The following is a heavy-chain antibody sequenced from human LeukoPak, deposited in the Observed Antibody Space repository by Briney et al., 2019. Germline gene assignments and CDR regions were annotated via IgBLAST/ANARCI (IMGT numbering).Heavy chain of an antibody. J-gene: IGHJ4*02. CDR2: IYYSGST. CDR3: AREEAVAAHYFDY. CDR1: GFTFSSYE. V-gene: IGHV4-39*07. D-gene: IGHD6-19*01. Sequence: LRLSCAASGFTFSSYEMNWIRQPPGKGLEWIGSIYYSGSTYYNPSLKSRVTISVDTSKNQFSLKLSSVTAADTAVYYCAREEAVAAHYFDYWGQGTLVTVSS.